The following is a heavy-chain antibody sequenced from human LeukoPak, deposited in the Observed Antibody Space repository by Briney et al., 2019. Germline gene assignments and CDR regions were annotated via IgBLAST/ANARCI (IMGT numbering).Heavy chain of an antibody. CDR1: GFTFTSSA. CDR3: AAIPNSSGYYSIGGLDY. Sequence: SVKVSCKASGFTFTSSAMQWVRQARGQRLEWIGWIFVGSGNTNYAQKFQERVTITRDMSTSTAYMELSSLRSEDTAVYYCAAIPNSSGYYSIGGLDYWGQGTLVTVSS. D-gene: IGHD3-22*01. CDR2: IFVGSGNT. V-gene: IGHV1-58*02. J-gene: IGHJ4*02.